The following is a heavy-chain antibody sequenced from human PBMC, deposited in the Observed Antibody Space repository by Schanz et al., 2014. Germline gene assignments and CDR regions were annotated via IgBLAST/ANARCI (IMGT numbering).Heavy chain of an antibody. Sequence: VQLVESGGGLVQPGGSLRLSCTASGFTFSGFWMTWVRQAPGGGLEWEAGISNGGSDEYYVYSVKGRFTISRDNSKNTPYLQMNSLRPEDSAVYYCAKDGAGGSGSYSADGDMDVWGQGTTVTVSS. V-gene: IGHV3-30*18. CDR3: AKDGAGGSGSYSADGDMDV. J-gene: IGHJ6*02. D-gene: IGHD3-10*01. CDR2: ISNGGSDE. CDR1: GFTFSGFW.